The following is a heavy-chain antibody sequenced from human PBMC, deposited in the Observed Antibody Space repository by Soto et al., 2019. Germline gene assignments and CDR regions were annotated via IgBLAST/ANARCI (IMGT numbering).Heavy chain of an antibody. V-gene: IGHV4-31*03. D-gene: IGHD6-19*01. CDR1: GGSISSNGHY. CDR2: IYYTGNT. J-gene: IGHJ4*02. Sequence: QVQLQESGPELVKPSQTLSLTCTVSGGSISSNGHYWTWIRQHPGKGLEWIAYIYYTGNTYYNPSLKXRXSLXVGTSKNQFSLKLRSVTAADTAVYYCAREQWGFDSWGQGTLVTVSS. CDR3: AREQWGFDS.